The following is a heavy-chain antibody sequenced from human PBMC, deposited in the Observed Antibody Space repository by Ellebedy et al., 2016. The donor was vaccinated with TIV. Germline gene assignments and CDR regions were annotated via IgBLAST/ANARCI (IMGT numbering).Heavy chain of an antibody. CDR2: IYHSGST. V-gene: IGHV4-30-2*01. J-gene: IGHJ4*02. D-gene: IGHD6-19*01. CDR1: GGSISSGGYS. Sequence: SETLSLTCAVSGGSISSGGYSWSWIRQPPGKGLEWIGYIYHSGSTYYNPSLKSRVTISVDTSKSQFSLKLSSVTAADTAVYYCASGRRRLVGYWGQGTLVTVSS. CDR3: ASGRRRLVGY.